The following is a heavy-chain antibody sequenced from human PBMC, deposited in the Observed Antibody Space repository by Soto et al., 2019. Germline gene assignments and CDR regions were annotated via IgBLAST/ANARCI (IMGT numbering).Heavy chain of an antibody. CDR1: GFTFSSYA. J-gene: IGHJ4*02. CDR3: AKDLVDSSSHQGGY. V-gene: IGHV3-23*01. CDR2: ISGSGGST. D-gene: IGHD6-6*01. Sequence: EVQLLESGGGLVQPGGSLRLSCAASGFTFSSYAMSWVRQAPGKGLEWVSAISGSGGSTYYADSVKGRFTISRDNSENTLYLQMNSLRAEDTAVYYCAKDLVDSSSHQGGYWGQGTLVTVSS.